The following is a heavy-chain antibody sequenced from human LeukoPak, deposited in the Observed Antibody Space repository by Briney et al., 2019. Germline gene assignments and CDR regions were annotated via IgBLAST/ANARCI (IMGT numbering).Heavy chain of an antibody. CDR2: INHSGST. CDR3: ARHQGDDIVATNWFDP. CDR1: GLSFSDYY. V-gene: IGHV4-34*01. J-gene: IGHJ5*02. Sequence: PSEILSLTCGVYGLSFSDYYWSWIRQPPGKGLEWIGEINHSGSTNYNPSLKSRVIISVDTSKNQFPLKLSSVTAADTAVYYCARHQGDDIVATNWFDPWGQGTLVTVSS. D-gene: IGHD5-12*01.